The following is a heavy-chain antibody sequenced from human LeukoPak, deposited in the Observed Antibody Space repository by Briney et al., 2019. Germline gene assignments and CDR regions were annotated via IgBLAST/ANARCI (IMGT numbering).Heavy chain of an antibody. Sequence: SETLSLTCTVSGGSISSYYWSWIRQPPGKGLEWIGYIYYSGSTNYNPSLKSRVTISVDTSKNQFSLKLSSVTAADTAVYYCARTRMDPSLPVWFGENWFDPWGQGTLVTVSS. CDR2: IYYSGST. V-gene: IGHV4-59*01. CDR3: ARTRMDPSLPVWFGENWFDP. CDR1: GGSISSYY. J-gene: IGHJ5*02. D-gene: IGHD3-10*01.